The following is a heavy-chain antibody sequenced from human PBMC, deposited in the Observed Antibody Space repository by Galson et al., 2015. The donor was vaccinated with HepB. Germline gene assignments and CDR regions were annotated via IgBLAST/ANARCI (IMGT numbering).Heavy chain of an antibody. V-gene: IGHV3-7*03. CDR2: IKQDGSEK. Sequence: SLRLSCAASGFTFSSYWMSWVRQAPGKGLEWVANIKQDGSEKYYVDSVKSRFTISRDNAKNSLYLQMNSLRAEDTAVYYCARDKKYYYGSGSYKKNWFDPWGQGTLVTVSS. J-gene: IGHJ5*02. D-gene: IGHD3-10*01. CDR1: GFTFSSYW. CDR3: ARDKKYYYGSGSYKKNWFDP.